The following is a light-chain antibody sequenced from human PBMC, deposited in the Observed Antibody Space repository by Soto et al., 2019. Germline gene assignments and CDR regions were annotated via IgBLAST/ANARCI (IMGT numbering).Light chain of an antibody. J-gene: IGKJ1*01. CDR1: QSISSF. V-gene: IGKV1-39*01. CDR3: QQSYSTPET. Sequence: DIQMTQSPSSLSASVGDRVTITCRASQSISSFLNWYQQKPGKAPRLLIYAASSLQSGVPSRFSASGSGNDFTLTISSLQPEDFATYYCQQSYSTPETFGQGTKVEIK. CDR2: AAS.